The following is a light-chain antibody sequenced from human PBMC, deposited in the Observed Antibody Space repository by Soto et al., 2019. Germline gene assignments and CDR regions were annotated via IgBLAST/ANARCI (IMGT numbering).Light chain of an antibody. V-gene: IGKV4-1*01. Sequence: DIVMTQSPDSLAVSLGERATVNCKSSQSLLSNSNNKNYLTWYQHKLGQPPKMLIYWDSTRKSGVPDRFSGSGSGTDFTLTISSLQAEDVAVYYCQQYYGAPLTFGGGTKVDIK. CDR2: WDS. CDR1: QSLLSNSNNKNY. J-gene: IGKJ4*01. CDR3: QQYYGAPLT.